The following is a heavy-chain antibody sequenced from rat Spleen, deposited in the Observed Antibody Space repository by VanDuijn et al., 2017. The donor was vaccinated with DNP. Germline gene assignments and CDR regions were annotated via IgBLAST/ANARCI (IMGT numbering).Heavy chain of an antibody. J-gene: IGHJ2*01. V-gene: IGHV5S10*01. D-gene: IGHD4-3*01. CDR3: VRWNSGHFDY. Sequence: EVQQVESGGGLVQPGRSLKLSCAVSGFTFSDYNMAWVRQAPKKGLEWVATSIYDDSRTYYRDSVKGRFTISRDNAKSTLYLQMNSLRSEDMATYYCVRWNSGHFDYWGQGVMVTVSS. CDR1: GFTFSDYN. CDR2: SIYDDSRT.